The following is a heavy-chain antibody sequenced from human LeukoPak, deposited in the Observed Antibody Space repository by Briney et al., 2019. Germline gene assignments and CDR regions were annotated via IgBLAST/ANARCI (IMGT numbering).Heavy chain of an antibody. Sequence: QTGGSLRLSCAASGFTFSSYEMNWVRQAPGKGLEWVSYISSSDNDIYYAESVKGRFTISRDNGESSLYLYMSSLRVDDTAVYYCARAYRSRSYYGYWGQGTLVIVSS. V-gene: IGHV3-48*03. J-gene: IGHJ4*02. CDR1: GFTFSSYE. CDR3: ARAYRSRSYYGY. D-gene: IGHD3-10*01. CDR2: ISSSDNDI.